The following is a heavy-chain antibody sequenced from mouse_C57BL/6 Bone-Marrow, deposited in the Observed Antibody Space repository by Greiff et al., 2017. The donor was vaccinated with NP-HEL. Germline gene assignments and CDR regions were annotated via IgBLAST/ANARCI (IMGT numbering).Heavy chain of an antibody. CDR3: ARRDYYGSSPGLAY. Sequence: DVHLVESGGDLVKPGGSLKLSCAASGFTFSSYGMSWVRQTPDKRLEWVATISSGGSYTYYPDSVKGRFTISRDNAKNTLYLQMSSLKSEDTAMYYCARRDYYGSSPGLAYWGQGTLVTVAA. CDR1: GFTFSSYG. V-gene: IGHV5-6*01. D-gene: IGHD1-1*01. J-gene: IGHJ3*01. CDR2: ISSGGSYT.